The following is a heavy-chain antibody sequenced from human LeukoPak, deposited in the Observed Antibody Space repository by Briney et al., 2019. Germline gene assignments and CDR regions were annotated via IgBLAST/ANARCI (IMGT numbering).Heavy chain of an antibody. CDR2: INPSGNI. Sequence: SETLSLTCAVYGGSFSGHSWSWIRQPPGKGLEWIGEINPSGNINYNPSLKSRVTLSVDTSKNQFSLKLNSVTAADTAVYYCARDLTHPWGQGTLVTVSS. J-gene: IGHJ5*02. V-gene: IGHV4-34*01. CDR1: GGSFSGHS. CDR3: ARDLTHP.